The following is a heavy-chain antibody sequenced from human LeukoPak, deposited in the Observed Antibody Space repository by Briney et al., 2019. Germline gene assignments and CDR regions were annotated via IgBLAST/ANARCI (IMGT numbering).Heavy chain of an antibody. V-gene: IGHV3-23*01. D-gene: IGHD6-19*01. CDR1: AFTFRNCA. CDR3: AKPISGGLAVTADWFHP. J-gene: IGHJ5*01. CDR2: ITGTSGTT. Sequence: PGASLIFCCASAAFTFRNCAVNWGHQAPEKVLEWGSAITGTSGTTYYPDSEKGRFIISRDNSRTTLYLQVNTLRADDTATYYCAKPISGGLAVTADWFHPWGQGTLVVVSS.